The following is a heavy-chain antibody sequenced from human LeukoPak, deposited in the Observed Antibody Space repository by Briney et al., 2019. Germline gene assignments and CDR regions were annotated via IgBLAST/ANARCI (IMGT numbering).Heavy chain of an antibody. V-gene: IGHV3-23*01. D-gene: IGHD3-9*01. J-gene: IGHJ4*02. Sequence: GGSLRLSCAASGFTFSSYGMSWVRQAPGKGLEWVSAISGSGGSTYYADSVKGRFTISRDNSKNTLYLQMNSLRAEDTAVYYCAKDPLGGAGGRVLRYFDWSWTWGQGTLVTVSS. CDR2: ISGSGGST. CDR1: GFTFSSYG. CDR3: AKDPLGGAGGRVLRYFDWSWT.